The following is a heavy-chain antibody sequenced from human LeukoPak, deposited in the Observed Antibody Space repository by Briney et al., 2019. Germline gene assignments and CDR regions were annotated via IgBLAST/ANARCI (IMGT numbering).Heavy chain of an antibody. CDR2: IIPIFGTA. J-gene: IGHJ4*02. D-gene: IGHD5-24*01. V-gene: IGHV1-69*06. CDR1: GGTFSSYA. CDR3: ARGGSERWLQLSAPYYFDY. Sequence: GASVKVSCKASGGTFSSYAISWVRQAPGQGLEWMGGIIPIFGTANYAQKFQGRVTITADKSTSTAYMELSSLRSEDTAVYYCARGGSERWLQLSAPYYFDYWGQGTLVTVSS.